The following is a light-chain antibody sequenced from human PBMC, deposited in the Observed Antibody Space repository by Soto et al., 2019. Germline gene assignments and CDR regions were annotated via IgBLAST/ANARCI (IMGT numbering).Light chain of an antibody. J-gene: IGKJ2*01. CDR3: MQSLQTPGT. V-gene: IGKV2-28*01. Sequence: DIVMTQSPLSLPVTPGEPASISCRSSQSLLHSNGYHYLGWYLQKPGQSPQLLIYLGSNRASGVPERFSGSGSGTDFTLKISRVEAEDVGVYYCMQSLQTPGTFGQGTKLEIK. CDR1: QSLLHSNGYHY. CDR2: LGS.